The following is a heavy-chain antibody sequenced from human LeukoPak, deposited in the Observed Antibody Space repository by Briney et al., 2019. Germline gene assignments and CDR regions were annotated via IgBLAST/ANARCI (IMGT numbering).Heavy chain of an antibody. CDR2: ISSSGSTI. V-gene: IGHV3-11*01. J-gene: IGHJ6*02. CDR3: ARDLDHYGMDV. Sequence: GGSLRRSCAASGFTFSDYYMSWLRQAPGKGLEWVSYISSSGSTIYYADSVKGRFTISRDNAKNSLYLQMNSLRAEDTAVYYCARDLDHYGMDVWGQGTTVTVSS. CDR1: GFTFSDYY.